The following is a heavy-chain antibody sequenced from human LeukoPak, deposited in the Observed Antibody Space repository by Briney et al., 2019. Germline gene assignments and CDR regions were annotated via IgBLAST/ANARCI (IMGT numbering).Heavy chain of an antibody. Sequence: SETLSLTCSVSGGSISSSSYYWGWTRQPPGKGLEWIGSIYYSGSTYYNPSLKSRVTISVDTSKNQFSLRLSSVTAADTAVYYCARQHIAAAGQADDYWGQGTLVTVSS. V-gene: IGHV4-39*01. CDR3: ARQHIAAAGQADDY. CDR1: GGSISSSSYY. CDR2: IYYSGST. J-gene: IGHJ4*02. D-gene: IGHD6-13*01.